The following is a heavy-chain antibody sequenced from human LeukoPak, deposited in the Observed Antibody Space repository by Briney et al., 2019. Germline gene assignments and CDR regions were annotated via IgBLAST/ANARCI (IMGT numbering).Heavy chain of an antibody. CDR1: GFTFSSYG. V-gene: IGHV3-30*18. J-gene: IGHJ4*02. D-gene: IGHD1-26*01. Sequence: GGSLRLSCAASGFTFSSYGMHWVRQAPGKGLEWVAVISYDGSNKYYADSVKGRFTISRDNSKNTLYLQMNSLRAEDTGVYYCAKDTGMGATTVYWGQGTLVTVSS. CDR2: ISYDGSNK. CDR3: AKDTGMGATTVY.